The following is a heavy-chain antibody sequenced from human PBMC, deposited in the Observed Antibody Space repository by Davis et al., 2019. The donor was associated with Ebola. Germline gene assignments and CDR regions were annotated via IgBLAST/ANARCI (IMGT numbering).Heavy chain of an antibody. CDR1: GFTFNDYY. D-gene: IGHD3-10*01. J-gene: IGHJ6*02. CDR2: ISSSGSTI. V-gene: IGHV3-11*01. Sequence: GESLKISCAASGFTFNDYYMGWIRQAPGKGLEWVSYISSSGSTIYYADSVKGRFTISRDNAKNSLYLQMNSLRAEDTAVYYCARWFRGSRVYYGMDVWGQGTTVTVSS. CDR3: ARWFRGSRVYYGMDV.